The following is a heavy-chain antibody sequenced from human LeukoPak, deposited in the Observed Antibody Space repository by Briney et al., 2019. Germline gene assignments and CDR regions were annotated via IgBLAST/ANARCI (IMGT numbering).Heavy chain of an antibody. D-gene: IGHD1-26*01. CDR1: GGSISSSSYY. CDR2: IYYSGST. V-gene: IGHV4-61*05. J-gene: IGHJ5*02. CDR3: ALGYSGSYVGWFDP. Sequence: PSETLSLTCTVSGGSISSSSYYWGWIRQPPGKGLEWIGYIYYSGSTNYNPSLKSRVTISVDTSKNQFSLKLSSVTAADTAVYYCALGYSGSYVGWFDPWGQGTLVTVSS.